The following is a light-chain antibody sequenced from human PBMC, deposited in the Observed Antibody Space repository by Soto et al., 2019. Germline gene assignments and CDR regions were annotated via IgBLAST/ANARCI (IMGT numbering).Light chain of an antibody. Sequence: SVLTQPASVSGSPGQSITISCTGTSSDVGGYNYVPWYQQHPGKAPKLMIYEVSNRPSGVSNRFSGSKSGNTASLTISGLQAEDEADYYCSSYTSSSTPYVFGTGTKVTVL. CDR3: SSYTSSSTPYV. J-gene: IGLJ1*01. CDR2: EVS. CDR1: SSDVGGYNY. V-gene: IGLV2-14*01.